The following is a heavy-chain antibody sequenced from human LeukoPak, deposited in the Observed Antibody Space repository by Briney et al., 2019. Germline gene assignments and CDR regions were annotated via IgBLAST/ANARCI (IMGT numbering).Heavy chain of an antibody. D-gene: IGHD4-17*01. V-gene: IGHV1-69*04. CDR2: IIPILGIA. CDR1: GGTFSSYA. Sequence: ASVKVSCKASGGTFSSYAISWVRQAPGQGLEWMGRIIPILGIANYAQKFQGRVTITADKSTSTAYMELSSLRSEDTAVYYCAGYHGERAFDIWGQGTMVTVSS. CDR3: AGYHGERAFDI. J-gene: IGHJ3*02.